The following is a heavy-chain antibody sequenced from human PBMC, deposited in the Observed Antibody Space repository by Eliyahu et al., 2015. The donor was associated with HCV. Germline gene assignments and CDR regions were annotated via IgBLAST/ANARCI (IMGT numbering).Heavy chain of an antibody. J-gene: IGHJ6*02. CDR2: XSSSSSYI. V-gene: IGHV3-21*01. Sequence: RLSCAASGFTFSSYSMNWVRQXPGKGLEWVSSXSSSSSYIYYADSVKGRFTIXRDNAKNSLYLQMNSLRAEDTAVYYCARRYADPNYYYYGMDVWGQGTTVTVSS. CDR1: GFTFSSYS. D-gene: IGHD5-12*01. CDR3: ARRYADPNYYYYGMDV.